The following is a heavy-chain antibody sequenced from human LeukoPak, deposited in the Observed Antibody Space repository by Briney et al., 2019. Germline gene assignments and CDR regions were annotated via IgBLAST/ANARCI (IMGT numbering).Heavy chain of an antibody. J-gene: IGHJ4*02. V-gene: IGHV4-39*01. Sequence: PSETLSLTCTVSGGSISSSSYYWGWIRQPPGKGLEWIGSIYYSGSTYYNPSLKSRVTISVDTSKNQFSLKLSSVTAADTAVYYCARLYLRRTDFTFGGVIVPEVDYWGQGTLVTVSS. CDR2: IYYSGST. CDR3: ARLYLRRTDFTFGGVIVPEVDY. CDR1: GGSISSSSYY. D-gene: IGHD3-16*02.